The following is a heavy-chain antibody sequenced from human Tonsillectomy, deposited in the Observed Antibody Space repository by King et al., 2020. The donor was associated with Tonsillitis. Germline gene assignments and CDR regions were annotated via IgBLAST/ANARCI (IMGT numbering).Heavy chain of an antibody. CDR3: ARDWTYAFDY. CDR1: GFPFSTYS. CDR2: ISVSSGII. Sequence: VQLVESGGGLVQPGGSLRLSCAASGFPFSTYSMNWVRQAPGKGLEWVSYISVSSGIISYAESVKGRFTISTDSAKNSLFLQMNSLRAEDTAVYYCARDWTYAFDYWGQGSLVTVSA. D-gene: IGHD3/OR15-3a*01. V-gene: IGHV3-48*01. J-gene: IGHJ4*02.